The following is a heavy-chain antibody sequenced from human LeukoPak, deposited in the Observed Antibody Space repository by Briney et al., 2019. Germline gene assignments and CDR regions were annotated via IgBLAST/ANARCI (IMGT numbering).Heavy chain of an antibody. V-gene: IGHV4-4*02. CDR3: ARAAGGPYYYDSSGYQEYYYYGMDV. J-gene: IGHJ6*02. Sequence: SGTLSLTCAVSGGSISSSNWWSWVRQPPGKGLEWIGEIYHSGSTNYNPSLKSRVTISVDKSKNQFSLRLSSVTVADTAVYYCARAAGGPYYYDSSGYQEYYYYGMDVWGQGTTVTVSS. CDR1: GGSISSSNW. CDR2: IYHSGST. D-gene: IGHD3-22*01.